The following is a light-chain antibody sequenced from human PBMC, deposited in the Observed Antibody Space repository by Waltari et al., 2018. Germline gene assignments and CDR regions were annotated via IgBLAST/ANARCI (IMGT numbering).Light chain of an antibody. V-gene: IGLV2-14*01. J-gene: IGLJ1*01. CDR3: SSYTGGSTFYV. CDR2: GVS. Sequence: QSALPQPASVSGPPGQSITIPCTRTSLDVRNYNYVSWYHQQPGKVPKLIIYGVSNRPSGVSNRFSGSKSGNTASLTISGLQAEDEADYYCSSYTGGSTFYVFGTGTKVAVL. CDR1: SLDVRNYNY.